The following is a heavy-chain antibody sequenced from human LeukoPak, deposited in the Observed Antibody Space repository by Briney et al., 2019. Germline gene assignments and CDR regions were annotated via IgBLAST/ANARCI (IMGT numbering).Heavy chain of an antibody. CDR2: IYYSGST. D-gene: IGHD6-19*01. CDR3: ARGSGAVAGTAVDY. CDR1: GGSISSYY. V-gene: IGHV4-59*01. Sequence: SETLSLTCTVSGGSISSYYWSWIRQPPGKGLEWIGYIYYSGSTNYNPSLKSRVTISVDTSKNQFSLKLSSVTAADTAVYYCARGSGAVAGTAVDYWGQGTLVTVSS. J-gene: IGHJ4*02.